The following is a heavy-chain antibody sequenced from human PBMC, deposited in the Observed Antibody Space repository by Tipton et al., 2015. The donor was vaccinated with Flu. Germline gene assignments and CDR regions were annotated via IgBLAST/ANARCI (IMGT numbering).Heavy chain of an antibody. CDR2: IYYSGST. J-gene: IGHJ6*02. CDR3: ARDPATDDYGLGSHFDGMDV. D-gene: IGHD3-10*01. Sequence: TLSLTCTVSGDSISTTIYYWSWIRQPPGKGLEWIGYIYYSGSTNYNPSLKSRVTISVDTSKNQFSLKLSSVTAADTAVYYCARDPATDDYGLGSHFDGMDVWGQGTTVTVSS. CDR1: GDSISTTIYY. V-gene: IGHV4-61*01.